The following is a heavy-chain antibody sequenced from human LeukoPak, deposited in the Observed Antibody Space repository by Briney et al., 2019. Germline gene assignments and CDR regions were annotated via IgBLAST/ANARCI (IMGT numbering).Heavy chain of an antibody. J-gene: IGHJ4*02. CDR3: ATARLNHPPRKSTYSGSPWGFDY. Sequence: GASVKVSCKVSGYTLTELSMHWVRQAPGKGLVWMGGFDPEDGETIYAQKFQGRVTMTEDTSTDTAYMELSSLRSEDTAVYYCATARLNHPPRKSTYSGSPWGFDYWGQGTLVTVSS. D-gene: IGHD1-26*01. V-gene: IGHV1-24*01. CDR1: GYTLTELS. CDR2: FDPEDGET.